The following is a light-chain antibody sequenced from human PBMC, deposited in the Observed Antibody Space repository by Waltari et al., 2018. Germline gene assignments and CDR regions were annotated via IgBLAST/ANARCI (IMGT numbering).Light chain of an antibody. Sequence: AIQMTQSPSSLSASVGERVLLTCRASPGIGNELGWSQQKPGKAPKLLIYAASRLQSGVPPRFSGSGSGTDFTLTISSLQPEDFATYYCLQDNAYPFTFGPGTEVNVK. V-gene: IGKV1-6*01. CDR2: AAS. CDR3: LQDNAYPFT. CDR1: PGIGNE. J-gene: IGKJ3*01.